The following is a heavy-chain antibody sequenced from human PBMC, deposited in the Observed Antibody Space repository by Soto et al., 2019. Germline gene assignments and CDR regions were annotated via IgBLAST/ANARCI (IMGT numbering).Heavy chain of an antibody. CDR3: ARSISLPASADNWFDP. V-gene: IGHV2-26*01. Sequence: GSGPTLVNPTETLTLTCTVSGFSLSNAGSGVSLIRQPPGKALEWLAHIHSDGAKTYSSSLQSRLTISRDYSRRQVVLTLTKLDPMDTATYYCARSISLPASADNWFDPWGQGTPVTVYS. D-gene: IGHD2-2*01. CDR1: GFSLSNAGSG. J-gene: IGHJ5*02. CDR2: IHSDGAK.